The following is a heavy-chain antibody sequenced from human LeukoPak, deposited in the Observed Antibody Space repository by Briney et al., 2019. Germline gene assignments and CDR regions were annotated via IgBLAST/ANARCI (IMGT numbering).Heavy chain of an antibody. D-gene: IGHD3-10*01. CDR3: TREGTNDAFDI. J-gene: IGHJ3*02. CDR1: GFTFSSYA. V-gene: IGHV3-30*04. Sequence: GGSLRLSCAASGFTFSSYAMHWVRQAPGKGLEWVAVISYDGSNKYYADSVKGRFTISRDNSKNTLYLQMNSLRAEDTAVYYCTREGTNDAFDIWGQGTVVIVSS. CDR2: ISYDGSNK.